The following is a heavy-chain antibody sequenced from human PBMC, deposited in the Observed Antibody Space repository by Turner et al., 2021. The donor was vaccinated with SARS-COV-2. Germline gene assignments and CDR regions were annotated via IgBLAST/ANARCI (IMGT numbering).Heavy chain of an antibody. V-gene: IGHV4-39*01. CDR2: IYYSGTT. CDR1: GGSISSSSYF. CDR3: ARQAAGQGLDY. Sequence: QVQLQESGPGLVKPSETLSLTCTVSGGSISSSSYFWGWIRQPPTKELEWIGSIYYSGTTYYNPSLKSRFSLSIDPSKNQFSLNLTSVTAADTALFYCARQAAGQGLDYWGRGILVTVSS. D-gene: IGHD3-10*01. J-gene: IGHJ4*02.